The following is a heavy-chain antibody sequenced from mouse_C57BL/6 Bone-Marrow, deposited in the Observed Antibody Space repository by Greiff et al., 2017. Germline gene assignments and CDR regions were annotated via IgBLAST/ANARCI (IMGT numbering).Heavy chain of an antibody. CDR3: ARDGRQLRLLFAY. J-gene: IGHJ3*01. D-gene: IGHD3-2*02. V-gene: IGHV5-4*01. CDR2: LSDGGSYT. CDR1: GFTFSSYA. Sequence: EVNVVESGGGLVKPGGSLKLSCAASGFTFSSYAMSWVRQTPEKRLEWVATLSDGGSYTYYPDNVKGRFTISRDNAKNNLYLQMSHLKSEDTAMYYCARDGRQLRLLFAYWGQGTLVTVSA.